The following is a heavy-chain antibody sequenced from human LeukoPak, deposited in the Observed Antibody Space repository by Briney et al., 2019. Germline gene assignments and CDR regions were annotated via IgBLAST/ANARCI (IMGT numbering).Heavy chain of an antibody. CDR3: ATERIVVPAATVGDWYFDL. Sequence: PSETLSLTCTVSGGSISSYYWSWIRQPAGKGLEWIGRIYTSGSPNYNPSLKSRVTMSVDTSKNQFSLKLSSVTAADTAVYYCATERIVVPAATVGDWYFDLWGRGTLVTVSS. V-gene: IGHV4-4*07. D-gene: IGHD2-2*01. CDR1: GGSISSYY. J-gene: IGHJ2*01. CDR2: IYTSGSP.